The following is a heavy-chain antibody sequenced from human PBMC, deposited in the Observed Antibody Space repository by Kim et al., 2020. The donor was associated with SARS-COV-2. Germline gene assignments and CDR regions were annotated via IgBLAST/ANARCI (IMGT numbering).Heavy chain of an antibody. Sequence: GGSLRLSCAASGFTFNIYWMTWVRQAPGKGLEWVANVKQDGIGKYYADSVKGRFTISRDNAKSSLYLQMDSLRAEDTAVYYCARPSYCGTDCYHNFDSWGKGTLVTVSS. D-gene: IGHD2-21*02. J-gene: IGHJ4*02. CDR1: GFTFNIYW. CDR3: ARPSYCGTDCYHNFDS. CDR2: VKQDGIGK. V-gene: IGHV3-7*01.